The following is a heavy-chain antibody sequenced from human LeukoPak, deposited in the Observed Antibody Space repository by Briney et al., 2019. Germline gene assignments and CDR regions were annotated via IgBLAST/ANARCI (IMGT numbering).Heavy chain of an antibody. Sequence: PGGSLRLSCAASGFTVSSNYMSWVRQAPGKGLEWVSGISGSGGSTYYADSVKGRFTISRDNSKNTLFLQMNSLRAEDTAVYYCAKDRYLTTVKNADYWGQGTLVTVSS. CDR3: AKDRYLTTVKNADY. D-gene: IGHD4-17*01. CDR1: GFTVSSNY. V-gene: IGHV3-23*01. CDR2: ISGSGGST. J-gene: IGHJ4*02.